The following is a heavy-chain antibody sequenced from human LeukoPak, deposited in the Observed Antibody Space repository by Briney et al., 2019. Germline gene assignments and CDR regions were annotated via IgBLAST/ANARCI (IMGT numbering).Heavy chain of an antibody. Sequence: PGGSLRLSCAASGFTFSGDAMSWVRQAPGKGPEWVSAISGSGGSTYYADSVKGRFTISRDNSKNTLYLQVNSLRAEDTAVYYCAKDRYVVVASFDYWGQGTLVIVSS. J-gene: IGHJ4*02. CDR2: ISGSGGST. CDR1: GFTFSGDA. CDR3: AKDRYVVVASFDY. D-gene: IGHD2-15*01. V-gene: IGHV3-23*01.